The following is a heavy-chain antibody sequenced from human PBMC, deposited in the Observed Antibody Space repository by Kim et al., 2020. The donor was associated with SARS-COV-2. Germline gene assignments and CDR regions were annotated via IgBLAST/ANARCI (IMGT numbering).Heavy chain of an antibody. D-gene: IGHD6-13*01. J-gene: IGHJ4*02. CDR2: ISGTGRTT. CDR1: GFAFNDYA. CDR3: AKNYGSWYPYYFDS. V-gene: IGHV3-23*01. Sequence: GGSLRLSCVASGFAFNDYAMTWVRQAPGKGMEWVSLISGTGRTTFYADSVKGRFAISRDNSKNTLFLELNSLRAEDTALYYCAKNYGSWYPYYFDSWGQGSLLTFSS.